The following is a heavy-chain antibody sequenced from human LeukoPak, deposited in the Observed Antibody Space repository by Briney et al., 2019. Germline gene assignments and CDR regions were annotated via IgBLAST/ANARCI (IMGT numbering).Heavy chain of an antibody. CDR1: GFTFISYS. Sequence: GGSLRLSCAASGFTFISYSMNWVRQAPGKGLDWVSSISGSSYIYYEASVKGRFTISRANAKNPLYLKMNSLRAEDTAVYYCARDGAAGGHGVPHTWGQGNLVTVSS. V-gene: IGHV3-21*01. J-gene: IGHJ5*02. CDR3: ARDGAAGGHGVPHT. D-gene: IGHD4-17*01. CDR2: ISGSSYI.